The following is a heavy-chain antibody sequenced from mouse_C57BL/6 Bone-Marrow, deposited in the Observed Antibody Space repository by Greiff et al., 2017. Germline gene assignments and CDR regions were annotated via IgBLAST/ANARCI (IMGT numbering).Heavy chain of an antibody. J-gene: IGHJ4*01. CDR1: GFNIKNTY. D-gene: IGHD2-4*01. CDR2: IDPANGNT. V-gene: IGHV14-3*01. Sequence: VQLKESVAELVRPGASVKLSCTASGFNIKNTYMHWVKQRPEQGLEWIGRIDPANGNTKYAPKFQGKATITADTSSNTAYLQLSSLTSEDTAIYYCSRSYDYEIGYAMDYWGQGTSVTVSS. CDR3: SRSYDYEIGYAMDY.